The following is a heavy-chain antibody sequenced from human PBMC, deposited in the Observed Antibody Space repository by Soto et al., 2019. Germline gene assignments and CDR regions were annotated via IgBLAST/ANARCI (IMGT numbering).Heavy chain of an antibody. J-gene: IGHJ6*02. D-gene: IGHD2-15*01. CDR2: IWYDGSNK. Sequence: QVQLVESGGGVVQPGGSLRLSCTTSGFTFNTYGMHWVRQAPGKGLEWVAIIWYDGSNKYYADSVKGRFTISRDNSKNTLYLQMNSLRAEDTALYYCARAYCTGAYCYSWPFNYGVDVWGQGTKVTVSS. CDR1: GFTFNTYG. CDR3: ARAYCTGAYCYSWPFNYGVDV. V-gene: IGHV3-33*08.